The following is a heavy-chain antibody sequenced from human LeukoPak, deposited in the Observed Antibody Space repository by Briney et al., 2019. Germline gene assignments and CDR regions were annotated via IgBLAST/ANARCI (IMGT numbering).Heavy chain of an antibody. J-gene: IGHJ5*02. CDR2: IYYSGST. V-gene: IGHV4-39*07. CDR1: GGSISSTSNY. CDR3: ARLLRVGYCSTTTCNWFDP. Sequence: SETLSLTCVVSGGSISSTSNYWGWIRQPAGKGREWIGSIYYSGSTYYSPSLKSRVTISVDTSKNQFSLKLSSVTAADTAVYYCARLLRVGYCSTTTCNWFDPWGQGTLVTVSS. D-gene: IGHD2-2*03.